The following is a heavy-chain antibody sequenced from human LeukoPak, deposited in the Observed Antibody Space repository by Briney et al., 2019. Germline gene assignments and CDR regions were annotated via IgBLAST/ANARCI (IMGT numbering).Heavy chain of an antibody. CDR3: ARGALTYYYDS. J-gene: IGHJ4*02. D-gene: IGHD4/OR15-4a*01. CDR1: GFISSDYY. Sequence: GGSLRLSCAASGFISSDYYMSWFRQVPGKGLEWIAYTSFSGRTIYYADSVKGRFTISRDNAKNSLFLQMNSLRAEDTALYYCARGALTYYYDSWGQGTLVTVSS. CDR2: TSFSGRTI. V-gene: IGHV3-11*01.